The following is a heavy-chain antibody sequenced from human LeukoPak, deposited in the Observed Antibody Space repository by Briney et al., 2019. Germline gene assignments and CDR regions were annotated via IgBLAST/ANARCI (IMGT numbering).Heavy chain of an antibody. CDR1: GFTFSSYE. CDR2: ISSSGSTI. D-gene: IGHD5-24*01. J-gene: IGHJ4*02. Sequence: GGSLRLSCAASGFTFSSYEMTWVRQAPGKGLEWVSYISSSGSTIYYADSVKGRFTISRDNSKNSLYLQMNSLRTEDTALYYCAKDIRGDGYNSRFDYWGQGTLVTVSP. CDR3: AKDIRGDGYNSRFDY. V-gene: IGHV3-48*03.